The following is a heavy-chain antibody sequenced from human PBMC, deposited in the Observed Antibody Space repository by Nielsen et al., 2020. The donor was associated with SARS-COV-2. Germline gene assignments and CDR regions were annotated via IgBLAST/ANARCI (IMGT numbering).Heavy chain of an antibody. CDR3: VHISTNWYGGIYLDY. J-gene: IGHJ4*02. Sequence: SGPTLVKPTQTLTLTCTFSGFSLSTSGAGVGWIRQPPGKALEWLTIIYWNDDKRYRSPLRSRLTITKDTSKNQVVLTMTNMDPADAATYYCVHISTNWYGGIYLDYWGPGELVTVSS. V-gene: IGHV2-5*01. CDR1: GFSLSTSGAG. CDR2: IYWNDDK. D-gene: IGHD6-13*01.